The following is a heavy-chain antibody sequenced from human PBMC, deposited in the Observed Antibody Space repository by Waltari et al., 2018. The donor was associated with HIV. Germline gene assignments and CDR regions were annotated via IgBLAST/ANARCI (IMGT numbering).Heavy chain of an antibody. V-gene: IGHV1-8*01. CDR3: SRGRGYSYGYSDL. CDR1: GYTFNNYD. J-gene: IGHJ4*02. D-gene: IGHD5-18*01. Sequence: QVQLVQSGAEVRKPGASVKVSCKASGYTFNNYDINWVRQAPGQGLEGMGWINPSRCNTGYAQKFQGRVTMTRDTSRSTAYMELTSLTSEVTAVYHCSRGRGYSYGYSDLWGQGTLVTVSS. CDR2: INPSRCNT.